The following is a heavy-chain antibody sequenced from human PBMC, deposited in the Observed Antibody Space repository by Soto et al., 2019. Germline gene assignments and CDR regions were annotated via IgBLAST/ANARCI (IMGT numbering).Heavy chain of an antibody. CDR3: ARDHPHSYGVYYFDY. V-gene: IGHV4-59*01. Sequence: SETLSLTCTVSGGSISNYYWNWIRQSPGKRLEWIGYIYSSGSTHYNPSLQNRVTISIDTSKNQVSLKVNSVTAADTALYYCARDHPHSYGVYYFDYWGQGTPVTVSS. D-gene: IGHD5-18*01. J-gene: IGHJ4*02. CDR1: GGSISNYY. CDR2: IYSSGST.